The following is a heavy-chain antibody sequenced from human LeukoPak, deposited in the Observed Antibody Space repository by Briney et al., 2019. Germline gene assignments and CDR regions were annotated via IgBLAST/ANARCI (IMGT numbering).Heavy chain of an antibody. CDR2: VNGEGGYR. CDR1: GFSISSFW. J-gene: IGHJ4*02. CDR3: MRDGDDYNFDY. D-gene: IGHD5-24*01. V-gene: IGHV3-74*01. Sequence: GGSLRLSCAASGFSISSFWMHWVRQAPGKGLVWVSRVNGEGGYRNYADSVKGRFTISRDDARNTLYLQMHSLRAEDTAVYYCMRDGDDYNFDYWGQGSLVTVSS.